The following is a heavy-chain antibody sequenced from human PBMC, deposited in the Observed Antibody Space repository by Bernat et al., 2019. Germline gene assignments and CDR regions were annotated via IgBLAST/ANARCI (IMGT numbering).Heavy chain of an antibody. D-gene: IGHD6-25*01. J-gene: IGHJ2*01. CDR2: ISGSGGST. CDR3: AKRGRSRQRPVDCQFVWYFDL. V-gene: IGHV3-23*01. CDR1: GFNFSSYA. Sequence: EVQLLESGGGLVQPGGSLRLSCAASGFNFSSYAMSWVRQAPGKGLEWVSAISGSGGSTYYADSVKGRFTISRDKSKNTLYLQMNSLRAEDTAVYYCAKRGRSRQRPVDCQFVWYFDLWGRGTLVTVSS.